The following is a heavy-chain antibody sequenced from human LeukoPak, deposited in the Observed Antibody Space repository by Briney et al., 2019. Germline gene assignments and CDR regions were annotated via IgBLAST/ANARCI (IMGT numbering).Heavy chain of an antibody. Sequence: GASVKVSCKASGYTFTGYYMHWVRQAPGQGLEWMGWMNPNSGNTAYAQNLQGRVTITRNTSISTAYMELSSLRSEDTAVYYCARGVNTYLWFGGDYMDVWGKGSTVTVSS. J-gene: IGHJ6*03. CDR1: GYTFTGYY. D-gene: IGHD3-16*01. CDR2: MNPNSGNT. CDR3: ARGVNTYLWFGGDYMDV. V-gene: IGHV1-8*03.